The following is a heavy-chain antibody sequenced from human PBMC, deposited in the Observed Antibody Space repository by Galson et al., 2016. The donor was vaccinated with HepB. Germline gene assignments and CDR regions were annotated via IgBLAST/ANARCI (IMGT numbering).Heavy chain of an antibody. D-gene: IGHD2-15*01. Sequence: QSGAEVKKSGESLKISCKASGYSLNAHWIGWVRKRPGKGLEWMGMIYLGDSDTRYSPSFQDQVIISADTSADTAYRQWSSLKASDTAVYYCARRADIVKNWFDPWGQGTQVTVSS. J-gene: IGHJ5*02. CDR2: IYLGDSDT. CDR1: GYSLNAHW. V-gene: IGHV5-51*01. CDR3: ARRADIVKNWFDP.